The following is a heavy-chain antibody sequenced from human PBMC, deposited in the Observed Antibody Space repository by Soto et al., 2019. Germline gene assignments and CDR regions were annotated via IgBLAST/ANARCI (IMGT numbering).Heavy chain of an antibody. Sequence: PGGSLRLSCAASGFTFSSYSMNWVRQAPGKGLEWVSYISSSSSTIYYADSVKGRFTISRDNAKNSLYLQMNSLRAEDTAVYYCARGTYGLDIVLVPAAMSQDVLAICGQGTLVP. CDR3: ARGTYGLDIVLVPAAMSQDVLAI. J-gene: IGHJ3*02. CDR2: ISSSSSTI. CDR1: GFTFSSYS. V-gene: IGHV3-48*01. D-gene: IGHD2-2*01.